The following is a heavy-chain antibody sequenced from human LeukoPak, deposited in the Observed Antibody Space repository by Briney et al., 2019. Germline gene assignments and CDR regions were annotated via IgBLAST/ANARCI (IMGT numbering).Heavy chain of an antibody. D-gene: IGHD6-13*01. CDR2: IYYSGST. V-gene: IGHV4-59*01. J-gene: IGHJ5*02. CDR3: ASVYSSRTYWFDP. CDR1: GGSISSYH. Sequence: PSETLSLTCTVSGGSISSYHWSWIRQPPGKGLEWIGYIYYSGSTNYNPSLKSRATISVDTSKNQLSLKLSSVTAADTAVYYCASVYSSRTYWFDPWGQGTLVTVSS.